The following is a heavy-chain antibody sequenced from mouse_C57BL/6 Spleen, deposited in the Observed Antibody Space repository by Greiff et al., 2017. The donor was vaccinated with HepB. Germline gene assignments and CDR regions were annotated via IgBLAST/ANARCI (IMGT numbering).Heavy chain of an antibody. V-gene: IGHV1-54*01. J-gene: IGHJ1*03. Sequence: QVQLQQSGAELVRPGTSVKVSCKASGYAFTNYLIEWVKQRPGQGLEWIGVINPGSGGTNYNEKFKGKATLTADKTSSTANMQLSSLTSEDSAVYFCARPGSSYGYFDVWGTGTTVTVSS. CDR2: INPGSGGT. D-gene: IGHD1-1*01. CDR1: GYAFTNYL. CDR3: ARPGSSYGYFDV.